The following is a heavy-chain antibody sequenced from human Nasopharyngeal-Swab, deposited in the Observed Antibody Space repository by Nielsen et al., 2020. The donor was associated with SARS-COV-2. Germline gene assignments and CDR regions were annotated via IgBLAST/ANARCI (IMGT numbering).Heavy chain of an antibody. Sequence: SLKISCAASGFAFDDYAMHWVRQAPGKGLEWVLGISWNSGSTGYADSVKGRFTISRDNAKNSLYLQMNSLRAEDTALYYCAKGVKYDFWSGTWGDWGQGTLVTVSS. CDR1: GFAFDDYA. V-gene: IGHV3-9*01. D-gene: IGHD3-3*01. J-gene: IGHJ4*02. CDR2: ISWNSGST. CDR3: AKGVKYDFWSGTWGD.